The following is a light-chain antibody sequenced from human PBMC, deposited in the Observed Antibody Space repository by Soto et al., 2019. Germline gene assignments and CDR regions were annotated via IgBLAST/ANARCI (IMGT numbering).Light chain of an antibody. CDR1: SSDVGAYNL. CDR2: EGS. J-gene: IGLJ2*01. Sequence: QSVLTQPASVSGSPEQSITISCTGTSSDVGAYNLVSWYQQHPGKAPRLIIYEGSKRPSGVPDRFSGSKSGTSASLAISGLQSDDEADYYCATWDDSLNGVVFGGGTKLTVL. CDR3: ATWDDSLNGVV. V-gene: IGLV2-14*02.